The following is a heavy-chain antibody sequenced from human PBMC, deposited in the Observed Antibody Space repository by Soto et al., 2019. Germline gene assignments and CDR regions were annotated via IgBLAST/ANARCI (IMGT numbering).Heavy chain of an antibody. D-gene: IGHD2-15*01. J-gene: IGHJ3*02. CDR3: ARYRCRGASCYQTYAFDI. V-gene: IGHV3-21*01. CDR1: GFNFSSNT. CDR2: ISSSSRYI. Sequence: GGSLRLSCAASGFNFSSNTMSWCLQPPGEGREWVTSISSSSRYIYYEDSVKGRFTISRDNSKNPLSLQMNSLRAEDTAVYYCARYRCRGASCYQTYAFDIWGQGTMVTVSS.